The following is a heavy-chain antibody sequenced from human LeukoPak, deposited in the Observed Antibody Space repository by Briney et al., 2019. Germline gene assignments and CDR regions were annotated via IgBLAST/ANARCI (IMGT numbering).Heavy chain of an antibody. J-gene: IGHJ4*02. CDR1: GFTFSSYS. D-gene: IGHD6-6*01. Sequence: GGSLRLSCAASGFTFSSYSMHWVRQAPCKGLEWVALISDDGSNEQFADSVKGRFTVSRDSSKNTVYLQMNSLRAEDTAMYYCARDHQVSYFDLWGQGTLVTVSS. CDR3: ARDHQVSYFDL. V-gene: IGHV3-30*04. CDR2: ISDDGSNE.